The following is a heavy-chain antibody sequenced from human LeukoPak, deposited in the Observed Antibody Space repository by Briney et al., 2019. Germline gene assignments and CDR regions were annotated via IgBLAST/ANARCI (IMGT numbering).Heavy chain of an antibody. J-gene: IGHJ4*02. Sequence: GEPLKISCKASGYSFTNYWIGWVRQMPGKGLEWMGIIFPGDSHTRYSPSFQGQVTISADRSIGTAYLQWSSLKASDTAIYYCARQGSSGHPPKFWGQGTQVTVSS. CDR2: IFPGDSHT. V-gene: IGHV5-51*01. D-gene: IGHD6-19*01. CDR1: GYSFTNYW. CDR3: ARQGSSGHPPKF.